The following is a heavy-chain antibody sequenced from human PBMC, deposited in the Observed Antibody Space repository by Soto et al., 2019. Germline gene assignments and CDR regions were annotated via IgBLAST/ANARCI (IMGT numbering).Heavy chain of an antibody. V-gene: IGHV4-31*03. J-gene: IGHJ4*02. CDR3: ATNHDDISGRTPLLFDS. Sequence: QVQLQESGPGLVKPSQTLSLTCTVSGDSIGTGGYYWDWIRQHPGKGPEWIGYIHYSGSTYYNPSLKSRLTISLDMSKNQFSLHLSSVTAADTAVYYCATNHDDISGRTPLLFDSWGQGTLVTVSS. CDR2: IHYSGST. D-gene: IGHD3-22*01. CDR1: GDSIGTGGYY.